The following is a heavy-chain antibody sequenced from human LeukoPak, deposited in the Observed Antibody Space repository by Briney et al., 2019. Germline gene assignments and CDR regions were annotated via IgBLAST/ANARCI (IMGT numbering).Heavy chain of an antibody. CDR1: GFTVSSNY. Sequence: GGSLRLSCAASGFTVSSNYMSWVRQAPGKGLEWVSVIYGGGRTYYADSVKGRFTISRDSSNNTLYLQMNTVRVEDTAVYYCARTHSGSYCDYWGQGTLVTVSS. J-gene: IGHJ4*02. CDR2: IYGGGRT. V-gene: IGHV3-66*01. CDR3: ARTHSGSYCDY. D-gene: IGHD1-26*01.